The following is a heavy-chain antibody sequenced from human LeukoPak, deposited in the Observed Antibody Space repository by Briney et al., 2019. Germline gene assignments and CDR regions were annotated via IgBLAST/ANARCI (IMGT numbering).Heavy chain of an antibody. CDR3: ASQKLLWFGELSYFDY. Sequence: SETLSLTCTVSGGSMNNYYWSWVRQSPKKGLEWIGYISYSGSTNSNPSLKSRVTISLDTSKNQFSLKLTSVTAADTAVYYCASQKLLWFGELSYFDYWGQGTLVTVSS. D-gene: IGHD3-10*01. V-gene: IGHV4-59*01. J-gene: IGHJ4*02. CDR1: GGSMNNYY. CDR2: ISYSGST.